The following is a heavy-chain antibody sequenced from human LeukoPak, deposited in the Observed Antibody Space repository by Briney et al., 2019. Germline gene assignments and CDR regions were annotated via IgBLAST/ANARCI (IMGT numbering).Heavy chain of an antibody. J-gene: IGHJ5*02. Sequence: GESLKISCKGSGYNFTSYWIGWVRQIPGKGLEWMGFIHPADSDIRYSPSFQDQVTISADRSISTVYLQWSSLKASDNAVYYCASQRDYDILTGYEFDPWGQGTLVTVSS. CDR1: GYNFTSYW. D-gene: IGHD3-9*01. CDR3: ASQRDYDILTGYEFDP. CDR2: IHPADSDI. V-gene: IGHV5-51*01.